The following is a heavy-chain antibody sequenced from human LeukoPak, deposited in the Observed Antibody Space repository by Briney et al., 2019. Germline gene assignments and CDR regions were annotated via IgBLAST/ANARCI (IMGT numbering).Heavy chain of an antibody. V-gene: IGHV3-48*04. CDR3: ATEDPLKYGDYASSY. D-gene: IGHD4-17*01. J-gene: IGHJ4*02. CDR2: ISSSSSTI. Sequence: GGSLRLSCAASGFTFSSYSMNWVRQAPGKGLEWVSYISSSSSTIYYADSVKGRFTISRDNAKNSLYLQMNSLRAEDTAVYYCATEDPLKYGDYASSYWGQGTLVTVSS. CDR1: GFTFSSYS.